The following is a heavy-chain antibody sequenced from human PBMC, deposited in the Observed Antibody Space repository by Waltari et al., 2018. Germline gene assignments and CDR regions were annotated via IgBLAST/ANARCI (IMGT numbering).Heavy chain of an antibody. J-gene: IGHJ4*02. CDR2: SYSGGTT. Sequence: EVQLVESGGGLIQPGGSLRLSCVASGVTVSNNYMTWLRQAPGKGLDWVSVSYSGGTTDYADSWGGRFTISRDGSTNTVYLQMNSLRAEDTAVYFCARNQVETALGYWGQGTLVTVSS. CDR1: GVTVSNNY. CDR3: ARNQVETALGY. D-gene: IGHD2-21*02. V-gene: IGHV3-53*01.